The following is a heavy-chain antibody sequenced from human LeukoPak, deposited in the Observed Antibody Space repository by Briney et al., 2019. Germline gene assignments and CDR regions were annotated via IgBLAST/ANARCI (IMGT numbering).Heavy chain of an antibody. J-gene: IGHJ5*02. CDR1: GYTFTGYY. CDR2: INPNSGGT. V-gene: IGHV1-2*06. Sequence: ASVKVSCKASGYTFTGYYMHWLRQAPGQGLEWMGRINPNSGGTNYAQKFQGRVTITRDTSISTAYMELSRLRSDDTAVYYCSSSLRNWFDPWGQGTLVTVSS. D-gene: IGHD6-6*01. CDR3: SSSLRNWFDP.